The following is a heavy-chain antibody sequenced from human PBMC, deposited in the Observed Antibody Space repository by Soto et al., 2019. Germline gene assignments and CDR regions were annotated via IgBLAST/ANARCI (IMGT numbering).Heavy chain of an antibody. Sequence: SGPTLVHPTQTLTLTCTLSGFSLTTTRMRVAVIRQPPGKALEWLARIDWDDDKFYSTSLKTRLTISKDTSKNQVVLTMTNMDPVDTATYYCARTRDYNDVNWFDPWGQGTLVTVSS. D-gene: IGHD4-4*01. CDR1: GFSLTTTRMR. J-gene: IGHJ5*02. CDR2: IDWDDDK. CDR3: ARTRDYNDVNWFDP. V-gene: IGHV2-70*04.